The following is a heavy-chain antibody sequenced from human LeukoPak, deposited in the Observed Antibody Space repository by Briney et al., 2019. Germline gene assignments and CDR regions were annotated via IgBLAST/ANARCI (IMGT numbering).Heavy chain of an antibody. D-gene: IGHD4-17*01. CDR1: GGSISSYY. V-gene: IGHV4-59*01. J-gene: IGHJ6*03. CDR2: IYYSGST. Sequence: PSETLSLTCTVSGGSISSYYWSWIRQPPGKGLEWIGYIYYSGSTNYNPSLKSRVTISVDTSKNQFSLKLSSVTAADTAVYYCARVATVTTKGGYYYYMDVWGKGTTVTVSS. CDR3: ARVATVTTKGGYYYYMDV.